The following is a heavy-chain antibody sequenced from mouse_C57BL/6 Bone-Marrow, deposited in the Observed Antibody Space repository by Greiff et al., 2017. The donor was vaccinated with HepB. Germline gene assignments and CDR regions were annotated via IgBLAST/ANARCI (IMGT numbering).Heavy chain of an antibody. CDR1: GFTFSDYG. V-gene: IGHV5-17*01. CDR3: ARGYLDY. Sequence: VQLQQSGGGLVKPGGSLKLSCAASGFTFSDYGMHWVRQAPEKGLEWVAYISSGSSTIYYADTVKGRFTISRDNAKNTLFLQMTSLRSEDTAMYYCARGYLDYWGQGTTLTVSS. CDR2: ISSGSSTI. J-gene: IGHJ2*01.